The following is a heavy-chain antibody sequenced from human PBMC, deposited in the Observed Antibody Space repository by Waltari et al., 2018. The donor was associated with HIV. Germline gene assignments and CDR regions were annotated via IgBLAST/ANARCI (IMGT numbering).Heavy chain of an antibody. D-gene: IGHD6-13*01. CDR1: GFTFDDYA. V-gene: IGHV3-9*01. J-gene: IGHJ3*02. Sequence: GFTFDDYAMHWVRQAPGKGLEWVSGISWNSGSIGYADSVKGRFTISRDNAKNSLYLQMNSLRAEDTALYYCAKARIAAALDAFDIWGQGTMVTVSS. CDR2: ISWNSGSI. CDR3: AKARIAAALDAFDI.